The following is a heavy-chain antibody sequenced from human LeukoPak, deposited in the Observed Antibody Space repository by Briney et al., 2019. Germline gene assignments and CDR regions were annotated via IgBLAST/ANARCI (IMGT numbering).Heavy chain of an antibody. CDR2: IYYTGST. J-gene: IGHJ4*02. Sequence: PSETLSLTCTVSGGSIDTYYWTWIRQPPGKGLEYIAYIYYTGSTDYNPSFKSRVRMSLDTSKNQFSLVLNSVTAADTAVYYYARGRYGGGWYDYWGQGTLVTVSS. CDR1: GGSIDTYY. D-gene: IGHD6-19*01. CDR3: ARGRYGGGWYDY. V-gene: IGHV4-59*01.